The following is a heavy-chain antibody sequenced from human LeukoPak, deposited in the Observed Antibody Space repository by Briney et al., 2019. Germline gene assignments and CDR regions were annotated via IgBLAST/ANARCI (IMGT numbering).Heavy chain of an antibody. CDR1: GFTFSSYA. J-gene: IGHJ4*02. CDR3: AKDSPFEYSSTLFDY. Sequence: GGSLRLSCAASGFTFSSYAMIWVRQAPGKGLEWVSAISGSGGCTYYADSVKGRFTISRDNSKNTLYLQMNSLRAEDTAVYYCAKDSPFEYSSTLFDYWGQGTLVTVSS. D-gene: IGHD6-6*01. CDR2: ISGSGGCT. V-gene: IGHV3-23*01.